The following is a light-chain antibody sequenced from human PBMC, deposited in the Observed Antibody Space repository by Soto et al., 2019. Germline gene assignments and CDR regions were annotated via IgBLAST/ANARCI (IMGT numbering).Light chain of an antibody. CDR3: QSYDTSLTGSYV. Sequence: QSVLTQPPSVSGAPGQRVTISCTGSSSDIGAGYDVHWYQQLPGTAPKLLIYGNNNRPSGVPDRFSGSKSGTSASLAITGLQAGDEADYYCQSYDTSLTGSYVFGTGTKVTAL. V-gene: IGLV1-40*01. CDR2: GNN. J-gene: IGLJ1*01. CDR1: SSDIGAGYD.